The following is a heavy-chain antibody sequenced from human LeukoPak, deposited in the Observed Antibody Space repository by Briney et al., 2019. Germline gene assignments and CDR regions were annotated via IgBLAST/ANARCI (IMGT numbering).Heavy chain of an antibody. V-gene: IGHV1-2*02. CDR2: INPNSGGT. D-gene: IGHD2-8*01. J-gene: IGHJ5*02. CDR1: GYTFTGYY. CDR3: ARDGLMVYAIGDNWFDP. Sequence: ASVKVSCKASGYTFTGYYMHWVRQAPGQGLEWMGWINPNSGGTNYAQKFQGRVTMTRDTSISTAYMELSRLRSDDMAVYYCARDGLMVYAIGDNWFDPWGQGTLVTVSS.